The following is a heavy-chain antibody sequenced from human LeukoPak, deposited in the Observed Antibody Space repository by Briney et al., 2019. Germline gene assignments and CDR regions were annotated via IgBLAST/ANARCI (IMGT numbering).Heavy chain of an antibody. CDR2: IIPIFGTA. CDR1: GGTFSSYA. J-gene: IGHJ5*02. D-gene: IGHD3-22*01. CDR3: ARLYYYDSSGYYYLGWFDP. Sequence: SVKVSCKASGGTFSSYAISWVRQAPGQGLEWMGGIIPIFGTANYAQKFQGRVTITADKSTSTAYMELSSLRSEDTAVYYCARLYYYDSSGYYYLGWFDPWGQGTLVTVSS. V-gene: IGHV1-69*06.